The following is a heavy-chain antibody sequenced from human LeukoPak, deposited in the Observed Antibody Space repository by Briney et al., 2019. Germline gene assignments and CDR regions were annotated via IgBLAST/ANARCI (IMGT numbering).Heavy chain of an antibody. Sequence: GGSLRLSCAASGFTFSSYSMNWVRQAPGKGLEWVSSISSSSSYIYYADSVKGRFTISRDNAKNSLYLQMNSLRAEDTAVYYCAKDLTMVRGAHDYWGQGTLVTVSS. V-gene: IGHV3-21*04. J-gene: IGHJ4*02. D-gene: IGHD3-10*01. CDR3: AKDLTMVRGAHDY. CDR2: ISSSSSYI. CDR1: GFTFSSYS.